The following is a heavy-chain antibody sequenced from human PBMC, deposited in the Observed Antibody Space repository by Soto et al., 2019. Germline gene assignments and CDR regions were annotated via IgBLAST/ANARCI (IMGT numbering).Heavy chain of an antibody. D-gene: IGHD2-21*02. Sequence: PGGSLRLSCAASGFTFSTFDMHWVRQAPGKGLEWVSAIGAAGDPHYSGSVKGRFIISRQNAKNSLYLQMNSLTVGDTAVYYCAKSSSDSLTSFDYWGQGTLVTVSS. CDR2: IGAAGDP. CDR3: AKSSSDSLTSFDY. J-gene: IGHJ4*02. V-gene: IGHV3-13*05. CDR1: GFTFSTFD.